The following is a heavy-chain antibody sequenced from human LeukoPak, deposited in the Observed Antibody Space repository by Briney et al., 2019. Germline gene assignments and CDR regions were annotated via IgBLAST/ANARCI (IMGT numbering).Heavy chain of an antibody. V-gene: IGHV4-34*01. CDR1: GGSFSGYY. J-gene: IGHJ4*02. CDR3: ATTTIRLGY. D-gene: IGHD1-26*01. Sequence: ASETLSLTCAVYGGSFSGYYWSWIRQPPGKGLEWIGEINHSGSTNYNPSLKSRVTISVDTSKNQFSLKLSSVTAADTAVYYCATTTIRLGYWGQGTLVTVSS. CDR2: INHSGST.